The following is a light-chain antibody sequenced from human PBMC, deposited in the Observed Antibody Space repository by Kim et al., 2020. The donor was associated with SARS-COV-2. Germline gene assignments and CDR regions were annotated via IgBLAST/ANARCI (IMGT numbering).Light chain of an antibody. CDR1: QGVSYS. CDR2: AAS. Sequence: ASVGDIVTITCRARQGVSYSLAWLQQKPGKGPKSLIYAASSLQNGVPSRFRGTGSGTYFTLTIISLQPEDFATYYCQQYKSYPITFGQGTRLEIK. CDR3: QQYKSYPIT. J-gene: IGKJ5*01. V-gene: IGKV1-16*01.